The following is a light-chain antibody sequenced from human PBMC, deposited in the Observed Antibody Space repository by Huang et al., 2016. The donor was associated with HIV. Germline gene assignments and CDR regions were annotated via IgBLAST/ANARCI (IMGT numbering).Light chain of an antibody. CDR1: QNINTW. J-gene: IGKJ2*01. CDR3: QQYNTYLYT. Sequence: DIQMTQSPSTLSASVGDRVTITCRASQNINTWLAWYQQKPGKAPNRLIYRASSLQMGVPSRFTGSGSGTEFTLTITSLQPDDLGTYYCQQYNTYLYTFGQGTKLEI. CDR2: RAS. V-gene: IGKV1-5*03.